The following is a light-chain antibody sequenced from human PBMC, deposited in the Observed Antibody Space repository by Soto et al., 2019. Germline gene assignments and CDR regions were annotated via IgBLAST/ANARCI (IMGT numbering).Light chain of an antibody. CDR2: GAS. CDR3: QQYCRSPFT. CDR1: QSVSSNN. J-gene: IGKJ3*01. Sequence: EIVLTQSPGTLSLSPGERATLSCRARQSVSSNNLAWYQQRTGQAPRVVIYGASTRGTGIPERFSGSGSGTDFTLTISRLEPEDLAVYYCQQYCRSPFTFGPGTKVDIK. V-gene: IGKV3-20*01.